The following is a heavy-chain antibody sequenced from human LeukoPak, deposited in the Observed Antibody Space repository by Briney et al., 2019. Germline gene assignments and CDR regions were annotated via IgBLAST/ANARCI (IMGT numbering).Heavy chain of an antibody. D-gene: IGHD1-26*01. J-gene: IGHJ5*02. Sequence: GGSLRLSCAASGFTFSGYWMNWVRQAPGKGLEWVANIKQDASEKYYVDSVKGRFTISRDNAKNTLYLQMNSLRDEDTAIYYCARGPGSGGGYYVGDAWGQGTQVTVSS. V-gene: IGHV3-7*03. CDR2: IKQDASEK. CDR1: GFTFSGYW. CDR3: ARGPGSGGGYYVGDA.